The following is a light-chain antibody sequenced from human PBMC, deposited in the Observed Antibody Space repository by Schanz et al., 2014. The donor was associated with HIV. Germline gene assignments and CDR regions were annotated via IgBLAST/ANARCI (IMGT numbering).Light chain of an antibody. CDR3: CSYTGSGTLV. V-gene: IGLV2-23*01. Sequence: QSALTQPPSASGSPGQSVTISCTGTSSDVGGYNYVSWYQHHPGKAPKLMIYEGSKRPSGVSNRFSGSKSGNTASLTISGLQAEDEADYYCCSYTGSGTLVFGGGTKLTVL. CDR2: EGS. CDR1: SSDVGGYNY. J-gene: IGLJ2*01.